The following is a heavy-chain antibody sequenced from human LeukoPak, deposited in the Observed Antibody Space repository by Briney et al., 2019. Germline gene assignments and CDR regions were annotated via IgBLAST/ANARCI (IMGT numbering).Heavy chain of an antibody. CDR3: AKDQGGSGSYYVDY. D-gene: IGHD3-10*01. CDR1: EFTFSAHW. V-gene: IGHV3-74*01. J-gene: IGHJ4*02. Sequence: GGSLRLSCAASEFTFSAHWMHWVRQVPGKGLVYIAYIDNDGTNTNYADSVKGRFTISRDNSKNTLYLQMNSLRAEDTAVYYCAKDQGGSGSYYVDYWGQGTLVTVSS. CDR2: IDNDGTNT.